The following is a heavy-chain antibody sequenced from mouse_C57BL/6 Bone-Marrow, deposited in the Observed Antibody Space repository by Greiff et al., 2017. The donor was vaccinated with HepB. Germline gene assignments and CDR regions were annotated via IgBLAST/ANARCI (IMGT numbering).Heavy chain of an antibody. Sequence: VQRVESGAELARPGASVKLSCKASGYTFTSYGISWVKQRTGQGLEWIGEIYPRSGNTYYNEKFKGKATLTADKSSSTAYMELRSLTSEDSAVYFCARIYYGNFSYWYFDVWGTGTTVTVSS. J-gene: IGHJ1*03. D-gene: IGHD2-1*01. CDR2: IYPRSGNT. CDR1: GYTFTSYG. V-gene: IGHV1-81*01. CDR3: ARIYYGNFSYWYFDV.